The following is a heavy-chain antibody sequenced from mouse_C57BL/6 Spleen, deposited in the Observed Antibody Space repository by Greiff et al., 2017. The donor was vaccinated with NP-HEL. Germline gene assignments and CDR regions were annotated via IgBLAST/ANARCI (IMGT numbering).Heavy chain of an antibody. CDR1: GFTFSDYG. D-gene: IGHD1-1*01. V-gene: IGHV5-17*01. J-gene: IGHJ2*01. Sequence: EVQRVESGGGLVKPGGSLKLSCAASGFTFSDYGMHWVRQAPEKGLEWVAYISSGSSTIYYADTVKGRFTIARDNAKNTLFLQMTSLRSEDTAMYYCARPYYYGSSHYFDYWGKGTTLTVSS. CDR2: ISSGSSTI. CDR3: ARPYYYGSSHYFDY.